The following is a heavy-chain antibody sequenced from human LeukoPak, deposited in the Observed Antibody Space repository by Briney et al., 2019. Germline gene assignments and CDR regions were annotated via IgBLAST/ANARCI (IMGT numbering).Heavy chain of an antibody. V-gene: IGHV4-39*07. CDR3: ARDRWNDVPFDY. CDR2: IFYRGST. J-gene: IGHJ4*02. D-gene: IGHD1-1*01. Sequence: SETLSLTCTVSGGSISSSSYYWGWIRQPPGKGLEWIGNIFYRGSTYYNPSLRSRVTISVDTSKNQFSLKLTSVTAADTAVYYCARDRWNDVPFDYWGQGTLVTVSS. CDR1: GGSISSSSYY.